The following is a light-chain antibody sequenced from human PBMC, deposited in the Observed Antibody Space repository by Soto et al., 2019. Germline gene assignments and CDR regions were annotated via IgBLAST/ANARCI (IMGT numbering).Light chain of an antibody. J-gene: IGKJ2*03. CDR2: ATS. Sequence: ELVLTQSPGTLSLSPGDRVTLSCRASQSVSTEYFSWYQQKSGQAPRLLIYATSSRAVGIPDRFSGSGSGTVFTLTITRLEPEDFAMYYCQQYGDYNSPRYSFGQGTRLEI. V-gene: IGKV3-20*01. CDR3: QQYGDYNSPRYS. CDR1: QSVSTEY.